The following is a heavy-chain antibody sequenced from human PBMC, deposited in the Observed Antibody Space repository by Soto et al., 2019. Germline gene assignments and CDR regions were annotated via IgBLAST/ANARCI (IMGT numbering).Heavy chain of an antibody. Sequence: QVQLVQSGAEVKKPGVSVKVSCKASGYTFTSYGISWVRQAPGQGLEWMGWSSAYNGNTNYAQKLQGRVTMTTDTSTSTAYMELRSLRSDDTAVYYCAREGDRCISTSCYDWFDPWGQGTLVTVSS. V-gene: IGHV1-18*01. CDR3: AREGDRCISTSCYDWFDP. CDR1: GYTFTSYG. J-gene: IGHJ5*02. CDR2: SSAYNGNT. D-gene: IGHD2-2*01.